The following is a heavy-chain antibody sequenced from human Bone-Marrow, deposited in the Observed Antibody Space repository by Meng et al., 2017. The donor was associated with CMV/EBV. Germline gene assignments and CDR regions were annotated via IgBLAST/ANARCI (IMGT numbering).Heavy chain of an antibody. CDR2: IRFDGANE. CDR3: ARGVVHLWSVLDF. Sequence: GESLKISCAASGFYFKYYVMHWVRQAPGKGLEWVASIRFDGANETYVDSVKGRFAISRDNSKNTLYLQMDSLRREDTAVYYCARGVVHLWSVLDFWGQGARVTGSS. J-gene: IGHJ4*02. D-gene: IGHD2-15*01. CDR1: GFYFKYYV. V-gene: IGHV3-30*02.